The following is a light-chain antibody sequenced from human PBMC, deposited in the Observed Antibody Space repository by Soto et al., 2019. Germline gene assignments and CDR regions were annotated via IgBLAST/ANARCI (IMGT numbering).Light chain of an antibody. CDR3: QHYGGSPPNT. Sequence: EVVLTQSPGTLYLSPGERATPSCGASQSISSNYLAWYQQKPGLAPRLVIYDASIRATGIPDRFRGSGSGTDFTLTISRLEPEDFAVYYCQHYGGSPPNTFGQGTRLQIK. V-gene: IGKV3D-20*01. J-gene: IGKJ2*01. CDR1: QSISSNY. CDR2: DAS.